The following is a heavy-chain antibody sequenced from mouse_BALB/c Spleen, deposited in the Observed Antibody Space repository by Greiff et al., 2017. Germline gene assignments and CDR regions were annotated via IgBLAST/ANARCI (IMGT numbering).Heavy chain of an antibody. D-gene: IGHD1-2*01. Sequence: EVKLMESGGGLVKPGGSLKLSCAASGFTFSSYAMSWVRQTPEKRLEWVASISSGGSTYYPDSVKGRFTISRDNARNILYLQMSSLRSEDTAMYYCARDSLLRPYAMDYWGQGTSVTVSS. V-gene: IGHV5-6-5*01. J-gene: IGHJ4*01. CDR1: GFTFSSYA. CDR3: ARDSLLRPYAMDY. CDR2: ISSGGST.